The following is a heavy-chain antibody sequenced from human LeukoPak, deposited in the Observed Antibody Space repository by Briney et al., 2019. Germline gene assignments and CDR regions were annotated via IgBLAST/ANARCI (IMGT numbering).Heavy chain of an antibody. V-gene: IGHV3-7*03. D-gene: IGHD6-13*01. Sequence: GGSLRLSCAASGFTFSSYWMSWVCQAPGKGLEWVANIKQDGSEKYYVDSVKGRFTISRDNSKNTLYLQMNSLRAEDTAVYYCALNNIAAAGSVYFDYWGQGTLVTVS. CDR3: ALNNIAAAGSVYFDY. J-gene: IGHJ4*02. CDR2: IKQDGSEK. CDR1: GFTFSSYW.